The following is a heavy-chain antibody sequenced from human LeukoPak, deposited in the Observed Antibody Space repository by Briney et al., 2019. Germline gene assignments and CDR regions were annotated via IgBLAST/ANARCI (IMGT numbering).Heavy chain of an antibody. CDR2: ITPILGIA. CDR1: GGTFSSYA. D-gene: IGHD3-22*01. Sequence: GASVKVSCKASGGTFSSYALSWVRQAPGQGLEWIGGITPILGIANCAQDLQGRVTITADKSTNTAYMELSSLRSEDTAVYYCASQDSSGYYLIDYWGQGTLVTVSS. J-gene: IGHJ4*02. CDR3: ASQDSSGYYLIDY. V-gene: IGHV1-69*10.